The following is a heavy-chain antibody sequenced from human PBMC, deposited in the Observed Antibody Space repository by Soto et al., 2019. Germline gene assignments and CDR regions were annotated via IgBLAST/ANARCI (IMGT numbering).Heavy chain of an antibody. V-gene: IGHV1-69*12. D-gene: IGHD3-22*01. CDR3: AREWVYDSSKKLDY. J-gene: IGHJ4*02. Sequence: QVQLVQSGAEVKKPGSSVKVSCKASGGTFSSYAISWVRQAPGQGLEWMGGIIPIFGTANYAQKFQGRVTITADETTSPAYMELSSLRTEETAVYYCAREWVYDSSKKLDYWGQGPLVTVSS. CDR2: IIPIFGTA. CDR1: GGTFSSYA.